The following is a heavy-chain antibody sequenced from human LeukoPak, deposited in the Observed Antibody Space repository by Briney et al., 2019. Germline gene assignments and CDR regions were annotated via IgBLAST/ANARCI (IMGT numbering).Heavy chain of an antibody. Sequence: GESLNISCKGSGYRFTDYWIGWVRQMPGKGLEWMGIIYPGDYDTRYSTSFQGQVTISADKSISTAYLQWSSLKASDTAMYYCARSTFGWGSYPNWFDPWGQGTLVTVSS. CDR2: IYPGDYDT. V-gene: IGHV5-51*01. D-gene: IGHD3-16*01. CDR1: GYRFTDYW. J-gene: IGHJ5*02. CDR3: ARSTFGWGSYPNWFDP.